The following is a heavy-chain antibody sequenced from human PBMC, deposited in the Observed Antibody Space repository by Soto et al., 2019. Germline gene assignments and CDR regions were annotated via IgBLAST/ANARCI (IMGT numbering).Heavy chain of an antibody. J-gene: IGHJ4*02. V-gene: IGHV1-18*01. CDR2: ISAYNGNT. CDR1: GYTFTSYG. D-gene: IGHD3-3*01. Sequence: ASVKVSCKASGYTFTSYGISWVRQAPGQGLEWMGWISAYNGNTNYAQKLQGRVTMTTDTSTSTAYMELRSLRSDDTAVYYCAASGTIFGVVNDYFDYWGQGTLGTVSS. CDR3: AASGTIFGVVNDYFDY.